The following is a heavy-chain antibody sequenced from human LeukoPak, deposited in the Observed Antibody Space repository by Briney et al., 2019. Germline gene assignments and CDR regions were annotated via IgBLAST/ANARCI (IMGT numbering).Heavy chain of an antibody. CDR3: ALVVYYYGSGSYSPFDY. Sequence: PGGSLRLSCAASGFTFSSYGMHGVRQAPGKELEWGAVISYDGSNKHYADSVKCRFTISRDKSKNTLYLQMNSLRAEDTAVYYCALVVYYYGSGSYSPFDYWGQGTLVTVSS. CDR1: GFTFSSYG. D-gene: IGHD3-10*01. J-gene: IGHJ4*02. V-gene: IGHV3-30*03. CDR2: ISYDGSNK.